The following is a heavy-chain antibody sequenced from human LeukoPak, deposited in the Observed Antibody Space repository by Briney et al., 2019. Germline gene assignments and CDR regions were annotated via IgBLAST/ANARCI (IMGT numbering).Heavy chain of an antibody. Sequence: GGSLRLPCAASGFAFSSYSMNWVRQAPGKGLEWVSYISSSTNIYYADSVKGRFTISRDNAKNSLCLQMNSLRAEDTAVYYCASGSRRFDYWGQGTLVTVSS. J-gene: IGHJ4*02. CDR2: ISSSTNI. D-gene: IGHD5-12*01. CDR3: ASGSRRFDY. CDR1: GFAFSSYS. V-gene: IGHV3-48*01.